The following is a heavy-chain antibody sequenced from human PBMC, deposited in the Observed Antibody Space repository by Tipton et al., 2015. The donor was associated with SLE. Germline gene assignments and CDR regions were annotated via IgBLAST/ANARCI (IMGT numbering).Heavy chain of an antibody. CDR3: ARGEVVVVPAEAWFDP. J-gene: IGHJ5*02. CDR2: ISGSGGST. V-gene: IGHV3-23*01. CDR1: GFTFSSYA. D-gene: IGHD2-2*01. Sequence: SLRLSCAASGFTFSSYAMSWVRQAPGKGLEWVSAISGSGGSTYYADSVKGRFTISRDNAKNSLYLQMNSLRAEDTAVYYCARGEVVVVPAEAWFDPWGQGTLVTVSS.